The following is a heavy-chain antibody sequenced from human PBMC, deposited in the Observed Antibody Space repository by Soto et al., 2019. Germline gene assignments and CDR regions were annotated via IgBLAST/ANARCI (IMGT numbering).Heavy chain of an antibody. J-gene: IGHJ6*02. CDR3: ATDHPYRSGSYYPERYSGMDV. Sequence: SETLSLTCTVSGGSISSYYWSWIRQPPGKGLEWIGYIYYSGSTNYNPSLRSRGTISVDTSKNEFSLKLSSVTAADTAVYYCATDHPYRSGSYYPERYSGMDVWGQGTTVTVSS. D-gene: IGHD3-10*01. V-gene: IGHV4-59*01. CDR2: IYYSGST. CDR1: GGSISSYY.